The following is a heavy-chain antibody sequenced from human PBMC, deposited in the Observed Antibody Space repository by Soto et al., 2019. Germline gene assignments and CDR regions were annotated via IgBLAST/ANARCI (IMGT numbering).Heavy chain of an antibody. V-gene: IGHV3-23*01. CDR1: GFTFSSYA. J-gene: IGHJ6*02. CDR2: ISGSGVST. D-gene: IGHD2-2*01. CDR3: AKDSTPNAYSYGMDV. Sequence: GGSLRLSCAASGFTFSSYAMSWVRQAPGKGLEWVSAISGSGVSTYYADSVKGRFTISRDNSKNTLYLQMNSLRAEDTAVYYCAKDSTPNAYSYGMDVWGPGTTVTVSS.